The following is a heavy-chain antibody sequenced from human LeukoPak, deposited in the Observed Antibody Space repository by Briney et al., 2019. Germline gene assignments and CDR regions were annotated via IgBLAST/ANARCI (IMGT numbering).Heavy chain of an antibody. CDR2: IYTSGST. CDR1: GGSISSYY. J-gene: IGHJ3*02. Sequence: SVTLSLTCTVSGGSISSYYWGWIRQPPGKGLEWIGYIYTSGSTNYNPSLKSRVTISVDTSKNRFSLKLSSVTAADTAVYYCARRIWRCGGDCFLDAFDIWGQGTMVTVSS. CDR3: ARRIWRCGGDCFLDAFDI. V-gene: IGHV4-4*09. D-gene: IGHD2-21*02.